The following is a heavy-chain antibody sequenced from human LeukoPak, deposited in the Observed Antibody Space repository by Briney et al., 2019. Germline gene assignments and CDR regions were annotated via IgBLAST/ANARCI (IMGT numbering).Heavy chain of an antibody. D-gene: IGHD3-22*01. J-gene: IGHJ4*02. CDR1: GFNFASHW. CDR2: INSGGNGT. CDR3: AKDLHDSSGYYPDY. V-gene: IGHV3-74*01. Sequence: GGSLRLSCAASGFNFASHWMHWVRQTPGKGLVWVSRINSGGNGTSYADSVEGRFTISRDNSKNTLYLQMNSLRAEDTAVYYCAKDLHDSSGYYPDYWGQGTLVTVSS.